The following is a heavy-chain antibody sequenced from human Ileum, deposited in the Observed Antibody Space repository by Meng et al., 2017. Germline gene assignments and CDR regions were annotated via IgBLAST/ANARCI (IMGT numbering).Heavy chain of an antibody. D-gene: IGHD6-19*01. CDR2: KYYRSKRYN. CDR3: ARGSYASGWRY. CDR1: GVRFSSNCAA. V-gene: IGHV6-1*01. Sequence: QLQLQLSGPGLVKPSVTLTLACAIYGVRFSSNCAAWNRIGQSPSRGLEWLGRKYYRSKRYNDYAVSVKSRININPDTSKAEFSLHLIYVSPKGTGVYYCARGSYASGWRYWGQGTLVTVSS. J-gene: IGHJ4*02.